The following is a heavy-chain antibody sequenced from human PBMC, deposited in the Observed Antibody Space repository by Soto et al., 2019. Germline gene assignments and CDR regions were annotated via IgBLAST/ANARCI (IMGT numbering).Heavy chain of an antibody. D-gene: IGHD6-6*01. V-gene: IGHV5-51*01. J-gene: IGHJ4*02. CDR3: ARLISARDTYC. Sequence: GEALKSSCKGSGYSFTTYWIAWVRQMPGKGLEWMGMIYPGDSDTRYSPSFQGQVTLSADKSISTAYLQWSSLKASDTAIYYCARLISARDTYCWGQGTLVTVSS. CDR1: GYSFTTYW. CDR2: IYPGDSDT.